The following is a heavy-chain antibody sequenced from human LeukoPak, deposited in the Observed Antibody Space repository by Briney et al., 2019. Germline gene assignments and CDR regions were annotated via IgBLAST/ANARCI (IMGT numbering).Heavy chain of an antibody. D-gene: IGHD4-17*01. Sequence: ASVKVSCKSSGYTFTSYYMYWVRQAPGQGLEWMGIINPSGGSTSYAQKFQGRVTLTRDTSIITAYMELTRLRSDDTAVYYCARDRTTVTTGYYGMDVWGQGTTVTVSS. CDR2: INPSGGST. V-gene: IGHV1-46*01. CDR3: ARDRTTVTTGYYGMDV. J-gene: IGHJ6*02. CDR1: GYTFTSYY.